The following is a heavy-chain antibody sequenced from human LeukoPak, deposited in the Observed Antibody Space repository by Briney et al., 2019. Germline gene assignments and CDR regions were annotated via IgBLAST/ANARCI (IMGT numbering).Heavy chain of an antibody. J-gene: IGHJ5*02. Sequence: PGGSLRLSCAASGFTFDDYAMHWVRQAPGKGLEWVSGISWNSSSIGYADSVKGRFTISRDNAKNSLYLQMNSLRAEDTALYYCAKASWKGYDFWSGYYSWFDPWGQGTLVTVSS. CDR3: AKASWKGYDFWSGYYSWFDP. CDR1: GFTFDDYA. D-gene: IGHD3-3*01. CDR2: ISWNSSSI. V-gene: IGHV3-9*01.